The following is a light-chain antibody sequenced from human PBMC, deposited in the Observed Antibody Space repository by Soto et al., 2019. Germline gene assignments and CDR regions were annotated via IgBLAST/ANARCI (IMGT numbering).Light chain of an antibody. J-gene: IGKJ2*01. CDR3: QQYVNSYT. Sequence: EIVLTQSPGTLSLSPGERATLSCRASQSVSSSYLVWYQQKPGQAPRLLIYAASSRATGIPDRFSGSGSGTDFTLTINRLEPEDSAAYYCQQYVNSYTFGQGTKLEIK. CDR2: AAS. CDR1: QSVSSSY. V-gene: IGKV3-20*01.